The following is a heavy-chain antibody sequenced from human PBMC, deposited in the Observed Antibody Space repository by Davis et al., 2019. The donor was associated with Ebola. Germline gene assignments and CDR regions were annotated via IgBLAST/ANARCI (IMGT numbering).Heavy chain of an antibody. CDR2: INTDGSTT. Sequence: HTGGSLRLSCAASGFAFSSYWMHWVRQAPGKGLVWVSRINTDGSTTTYADSVKGRFTISRDNAKNTLYLQMNSLRDEDTAVYYCASQEYSYGFSNPFNLWGQGTMVTVSS. D-gene: IGHD5-18*01. J-gene: IGHJ3*01. CDR3: ASQEYSYGFSNPFNL. V-gene: IGHV3-74*01. CDR1: GFAFSSYW.